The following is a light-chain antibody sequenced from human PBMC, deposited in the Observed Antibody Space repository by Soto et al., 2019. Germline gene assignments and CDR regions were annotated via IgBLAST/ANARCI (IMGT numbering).Light chain of an antibody. Sequence: EFVLTQSPGTLSLSPGERATLSCWASHSVTTHLAWFQQRPGQTPRLLIYDASTRAPGIPARFSGSGSGTDFTLTISSLQPEDFATYYCQQSYSTPLTFGGGTKVDI. CDR3: QQSYSTPLT. J-gene: IGKJ4*01. V-gene: IGKV3-11*01. CDR1: HSVTTH. CDR2: DAS.